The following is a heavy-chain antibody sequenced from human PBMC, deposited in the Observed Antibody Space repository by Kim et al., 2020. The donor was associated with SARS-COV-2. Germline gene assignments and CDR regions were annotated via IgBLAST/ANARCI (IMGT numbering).Heavy chain of an antibody. V-gene: IGHV1-46*01. Sequence: ASVKVSCKASGYTFTDNYVHWVRQAPGQGLEWMGIINPSIGTTSYAQNFQGRVTMTRDMSTSTFYMELRSRRSEDTAVYYCARADTLSTYYFYYYMDVWG. CDR1: GYTFTDNY. J-gene: IGHJ6*03. CDR3: ARADTLSTYYFYYYMDV. CDR2: INPSIGTT. D-gene: IGHD5-18*01.